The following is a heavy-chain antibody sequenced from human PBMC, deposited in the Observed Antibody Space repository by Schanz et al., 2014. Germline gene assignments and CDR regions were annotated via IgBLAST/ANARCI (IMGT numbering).Heavy chain of an antibody. CDR2: INPSGGGT. V-gene: IGHV1-46*01. CDR3: ARGYGDSPTDF. J-gene: IGHJ4*02. Sequence: QVQLVQSEAEVKKPGSSVKVSCKASGYTFTSYSMHWVRQAPGQGLEWMGIINPSGGGTSYALRFQGRLTMTRDTSTSTVYMELSSLRSEDTAVYYCARGYGDSPTDFWGQGTLVTVSS. D-gene: IGHD4-17*01. CDR1: GYTFTSYS.